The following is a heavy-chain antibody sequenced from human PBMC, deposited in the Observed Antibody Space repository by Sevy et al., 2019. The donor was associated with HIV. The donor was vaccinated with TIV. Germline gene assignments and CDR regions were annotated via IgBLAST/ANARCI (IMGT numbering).Heavy chain of an antibody. V-gene: IGHV1-2*02. J-gene: IGHJ6*02. CDR3: AGGVLGDFWSPYYYGMDV. D-gene: IGHD3-3*01. CDR2: INPNSGGT. CDR1: GYTFTGYY. Sequence: ASVKVSCKASGYTFTGYYMHWVRQAPGQGLEWMGWINPNSGGTNYAQKFQGRVTMTRDTSISTAYMELSRLRSDDTAVYYCAGGVLGDFWSPYYYGMDVWGQGTTVTVSS.